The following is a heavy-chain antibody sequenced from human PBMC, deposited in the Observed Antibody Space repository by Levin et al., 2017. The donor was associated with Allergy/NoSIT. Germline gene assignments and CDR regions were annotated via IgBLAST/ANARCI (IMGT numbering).Heavy chain of an antibody. Sequence: GSLRLSCTVSGGSISSSSYYWGWIRQPPGKGLEWIGSIYYSGSTYYNPSLKSRVTISVDTSKNQFSLKLSSVTAADTAVYYCARHVPSSGWYWSWGQGTLVTVSS. D-gene: IGHD6-19*01. CDR2: IYYSGST. CDR3: ARHVPSSGWYWS. V-gene: IGHV4-39*01. J-gene: IGHJ4*02. CDR1: GGSISSSSYY.